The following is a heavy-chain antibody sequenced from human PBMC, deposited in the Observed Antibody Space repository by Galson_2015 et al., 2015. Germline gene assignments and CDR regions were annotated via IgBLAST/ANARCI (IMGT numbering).Heavy chain of an antibody. CDR3: ARGVRKTNNWFDP. D-gene: IGHD1-14*01. CDR2: IYSGGNT. Sequence: SLRLSCAASGFIVSSSYLTWVRQAPGKGLEWVSIIYSGGNTYYADSVKGRFAISRDNSKNTVYLQVNSLRVEDTAVFYCARGVRKTNNWFDPWGQGTLVTVSS. CDR1: GFIVSSSY. V-gene: IGHV3-53*01. J-gene: IGHJ5*02.